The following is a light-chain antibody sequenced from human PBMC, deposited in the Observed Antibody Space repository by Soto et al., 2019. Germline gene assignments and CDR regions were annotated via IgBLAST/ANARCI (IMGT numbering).Light chain of an antibody. CDR1: QDIRND. V-gene: IGKV1-17*01. CDR2: AAS. J-gene: IGKJ1*01. Sequence: DIQMTQSPSSLSASVGDRVTITCRASQDIRNDLGWYQQKPGKAPKRLIYAASSLQSGLPSRLSGSRSGPEFPLTISSLQPEDYATYYCLQHNDYPPTFGQGTKVEI. CDR3: LQHNDYPPT.